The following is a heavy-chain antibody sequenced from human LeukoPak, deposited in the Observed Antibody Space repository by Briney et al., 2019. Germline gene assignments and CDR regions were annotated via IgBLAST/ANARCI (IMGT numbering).Heavy chain of an antibody. CDR1: GDSITSYY. V-gene: IGHV4-59*08. CDR2: IYYSGST. J-gene: IGHJ5*01. Sequence: SETLSLTCTVSGDSITSYYWTWIRQPPGKALEWIGCIYYSGSTNYSPSLKSRVTISLDKSKTQFFLKLSSVAAADTAVYYCARLSNYGILTGNSWFDSWGQGTLVTVSS. D-gene: IGHD3-9*01. CDR3: ARLSNYGILTGNSWFDS.